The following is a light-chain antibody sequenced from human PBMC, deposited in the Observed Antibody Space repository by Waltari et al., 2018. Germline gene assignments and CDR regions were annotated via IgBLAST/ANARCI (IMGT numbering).Light chain of an antibody. J-gene: IGKJ2*01. CDR2: WAS. V-gene: IGKV4-1*01. CDR1: QSVLYSSNNKYD. CDR3: QQYYSSLPYT. Sequence: DIVMTQSPDSLAVSLGERATINCKSSQSVLYSSNNKYDLAWYQQKPGQPPKLLIYWASTRESGVPDRFSGSGSETDFTLTISSLQAEDVAVYYCQQYYSSLPYTFGQGTKLEIK.